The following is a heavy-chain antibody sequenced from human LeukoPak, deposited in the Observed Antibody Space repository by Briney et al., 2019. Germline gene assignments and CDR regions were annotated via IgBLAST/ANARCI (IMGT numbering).Heavy chain of an antibody. V-gene: IGHV3-11*01. CDR3: ARWGPGSDIVGALGDY. Sequence: GGSQRLSCAASGFTFSDYYMSWIRQAPGKGLEWVSYISSSGSTIYYADSVKGRFTISRDNAKNSLYLQMNSLRAEDTAVYYCARWGPGSDIVGALGDYWGQGTLVTVSS. D-gene: IGHD1-26*01. CDR2: ISSSGSTI. CDR1: GFTFSDYY. J-gene: IGHJ4*02.